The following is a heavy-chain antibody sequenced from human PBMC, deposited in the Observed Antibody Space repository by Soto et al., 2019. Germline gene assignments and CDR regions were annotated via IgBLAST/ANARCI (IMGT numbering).Heavy chain of an antibody. CDR3: ARDRGDTGHDYYCPY. D-gene: IGHD3-10*01. Sequence: QVQLQESGPGLVKPSETMSLTCSVSGGSIRNYYWSWIRQHPGKGLEWIGYIYYPGSTTYNPSLQSRVTIAVDTSKKQFSLKLTAVTAADTAVYYCARDRGDTGHDYYCPYCGQGNLVTVSS. CDR1: GGSIRNYY. V-gene: IGHV4-59*01. J-gene: IGHJ4*02. CDR2: IYYPGST.